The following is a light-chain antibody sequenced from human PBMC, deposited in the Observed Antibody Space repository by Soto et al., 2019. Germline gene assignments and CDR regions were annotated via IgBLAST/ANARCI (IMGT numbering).Light chain of an antibody. Sequence: DIVMTQSPDSLAVALYERATCNCKSSQRVLYSSNNKNYLAWYQQKPGQPPKLLIYWASTRASGVPDRFSGSGSGTDFTLTISRLQAEDVEVYYCQQYYSNLWTFGQGTKVDIK. J-gene: IGKJ1*01. CDR2: WAS. V-gene: IGKV4-1*01. CDR3: QQYYSNLWT. CDR1: QRVLYSSNNKNY.